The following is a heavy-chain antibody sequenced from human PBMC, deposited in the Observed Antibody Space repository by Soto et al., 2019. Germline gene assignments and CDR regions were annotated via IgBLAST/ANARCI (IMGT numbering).Heavy chain of an antibody. D-gene: IGHD3-22*01. CDR2: IAYDGRKE. J-gene: IGHJ4*02. CDR3: AKILYDSYTSPLDF. CDR1: GFTFSSFG. V-gene: IGHV3-30*18. Sequence: QVQLVESGGGVVQPGTSLTLSCAPSGFTFSSFGMHWVRQAPGKGPEWVAIIAYDGRKEYYADSVKGRFTISRDNYRNTLYLQMSSMRPEDTAVYYCAKILYDSYTSPLDFWGKGTLVTVCS.